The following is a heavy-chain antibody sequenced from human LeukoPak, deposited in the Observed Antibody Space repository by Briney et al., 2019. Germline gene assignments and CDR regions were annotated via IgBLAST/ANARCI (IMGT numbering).Heavy chain of an antibody. J-gene: IGHJ4*02. V-gene: IGHV4-59*08. D-gene: IGHD3-22*01. Sequence: SSETLSFTCTVSGGSISSYYWSWIRQPPGKGLEWIGYIYYSGSTNYNPSLRSRVTISINTSKNQFSLNLTSVTAADTAVYYCARGMYYYDGSGDYWGQGTLVTVSS. CDR3: ARGMYYYDGSGDY. CDR2: IYYSGST. CDR1: GGSISSYY.